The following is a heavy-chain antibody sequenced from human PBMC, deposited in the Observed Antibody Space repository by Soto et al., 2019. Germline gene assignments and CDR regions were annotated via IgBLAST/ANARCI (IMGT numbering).Heavy chain of an antibody. CDR3: ASDYSSSWHGPFDP. J-gene: IGHJ5*02. D-gene: IGHD6-13*01. CDR2: IYHSGST. V-gene: IGHV4-4*02. CDR1: VGSISSSNW. Sequence: SQTLSRTCAVSVGSISSSNWWSWVRQPPWKGLELIWEIYHSGSTNYNPSLKSRVTISLDKPKNQFSLKLSSVTAADTAVYYCASDYSSSWHGPFDPWSQGTLVNVSS.